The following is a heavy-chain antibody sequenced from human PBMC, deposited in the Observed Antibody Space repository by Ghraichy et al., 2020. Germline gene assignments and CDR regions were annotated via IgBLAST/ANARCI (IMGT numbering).Heavy chain of an antibody. Sequence: GGSLRLSCVASGLIFSTYWMTWVRQAPGKGLEWVANINQDGREKYYVASLKGRFTISRDNAKNSLYLQMNGLRAEDTAVYYCSSGDTLDIWGQGTMVAVSS. CDR3: SSGDTLDI. J-gene: IGHJ3*02. V-gene: IGHV3-7*03. CDR1: GLIFSTYW. CDR2: INQDGREK.